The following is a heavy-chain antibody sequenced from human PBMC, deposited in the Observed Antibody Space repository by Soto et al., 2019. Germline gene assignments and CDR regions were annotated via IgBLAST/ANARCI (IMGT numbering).Heavy chain of an antibody. CDR1: GYSFTSYW. Sequence: GESLKISCKGSGYSFTSYWISWVRQMPGKGLEWMGRIDPSDSYTNYSPSFQSHVTISADKSISTAYLQWSSLKASDAATYYCARSPYSSSAYGMDVWGQGTTVTVSS. V-gene: IGHV5-10-1*01. D-gene: IGHD6-6*01. CDR3: ARSPYSSSAYGMDV. J-gene: IGHJ6*02. CDR2: IDPSDSYT.